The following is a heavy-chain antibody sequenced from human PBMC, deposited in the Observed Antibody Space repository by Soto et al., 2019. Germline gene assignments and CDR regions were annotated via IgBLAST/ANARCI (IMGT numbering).Heavy chain of an antibody. J-gene: IGHJ4*02. CDR1: GGTFSSYA. CDR2: IIPIFGTA. D-gene: IGHD6-19*01. Sequence: GASVKVSCKASGGTFSSYAISWVRQAPGQGLEWMGGIIPIFGTANYAQKFQGRVTITADESTSTAYMELSSLRSEDTAVYYCASGPGIAVAATGSYFDYWGQGTLVPVSS. CDR3: ASGPGIAVAATGSYFDY. V-gene: IGHV1-69*13.